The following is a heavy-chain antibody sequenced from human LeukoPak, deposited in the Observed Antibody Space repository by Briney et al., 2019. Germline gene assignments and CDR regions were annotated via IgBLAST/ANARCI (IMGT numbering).Heavy chain of an antibody. CDR2: IYYSGST. CDR1: GGSISSYY. J-gene: IGHJ4*02. V-gene: IGHV4-59*01. D-gene: IGHD6-13*01. CDR3: ARRAAGTSFDY. Sequence: SETLSLTCTVSGGSISSYYWSWIRQPPGKGLEWIGYIYYSGSTNYNPSLKSRVTISVDTSKNQFSLKLGSVTAADTAVYYCARRAAGTSFDYWGQGTLVTVSS.